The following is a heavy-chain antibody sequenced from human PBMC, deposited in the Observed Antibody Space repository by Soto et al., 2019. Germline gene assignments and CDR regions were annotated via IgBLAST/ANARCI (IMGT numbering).Heavy chain of an antibody. J-gene: IGHJ5*02. D-gene: IGHD3-22*01. CDR3: ARDDDSSGYYHP. V-gene: IGHV3-21*01. Sequence: GGSLRLSCAASGFTFSSYSMNWVRQAPGKGLEWVSSISSSSSYIYYADSVKGRFTISRDNAKNSLYLQMNSLRAEDTAVYYCARDDDSSGYYHPWGQGTLVTVSS. CDR2: ISSSSSYI. CDR1: GFTFSSYS.